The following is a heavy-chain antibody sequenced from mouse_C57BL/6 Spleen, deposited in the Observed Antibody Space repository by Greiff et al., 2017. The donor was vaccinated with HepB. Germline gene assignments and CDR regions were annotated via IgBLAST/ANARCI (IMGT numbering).Heavy chain of an antibody. J-gene: IGHJ2*01. D-gene: IGHD2-4*01. CDR1: GYTFTSYW. V-gene: IGHV1-55*01. Sequence: QVQLQQPGAELVKPGASVKMSCKASGYTFTSYWITWVKQRPGQGLEWIGDIYPGSGSTNYNEKFKSKATLTVDTSSSPAYMQLSSLTSEDSAVYYCARHPLYYDSDRDYWGQGTTLTVSS. CDR3: ARHPLYYDSDRDY. CDR2: IYPGSGST.